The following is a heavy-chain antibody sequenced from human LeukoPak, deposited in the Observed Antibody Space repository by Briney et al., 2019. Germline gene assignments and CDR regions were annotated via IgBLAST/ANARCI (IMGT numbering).Heavy chain of an antibody. CDR1: GGPVLSSY. CDR3: ARGKFWFDP. Sequence: SETLSLTCSVSGGPVLSSYWTWIRQSPGKELQWIGYIFSSGIGFINPSLRSRVTFSVDTSKNQFFMNLTAASAADTGMYYCARGKFWFDPWGQGTLVTVSS. V-gene: IGHV4-59*02. CDR2: IFSSGIG. J-gene: IGHJ5*02.